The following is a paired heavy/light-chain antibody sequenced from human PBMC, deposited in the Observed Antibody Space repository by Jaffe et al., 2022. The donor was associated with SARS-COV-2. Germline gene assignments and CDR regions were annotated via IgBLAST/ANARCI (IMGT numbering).Heavy chain of an antibody. Sequence: QITLKESGPTLVKPTQTLTLTCTFSGFSLNTSGVGVGWIRQPPGQAPEWLALIYWDDDKRYNPSLKNRVSITKDTSKNQVVLTLANLDPVDTATYYCAHTRMTMITFGGATNYFDYWGQGTLVTVSS. J-gene: IGHJ4*02. CDR1: GFSLNTSGVG. V-gene: IGHV2-5*02. CDR3: AHTRMTMITFGGATNYFDY. CDR2: IYWDDDK. D-gene: IGHD3-16*01.
Light chain of an antibody. Sequence: EIVLTQSPGTLSLSPGERATLSCRASQSLRTSFLAWYQQKPGQAPRLLIYETSSRATGIPDRFSGSWSGTDFTLTISRLEPEDFAVYYCQQYGSSPQTFGQGTKVEV. CDR2: ETS. CDR3: QQYGSSPQT. J-gene: IGKJ1*01. V-gene: IGKV3-20*01. CDR1: QSLRTSF.